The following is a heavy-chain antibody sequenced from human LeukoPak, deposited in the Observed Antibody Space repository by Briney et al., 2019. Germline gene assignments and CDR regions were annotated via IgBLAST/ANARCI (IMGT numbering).Heavy chain of an antibody. CDR2: ISWNSGSI. CDR1: GFTFDDYA. D-gene: IGHD3-3*01. Sequence: GGSLRLSCAASGFTFDDYAMHWVRQAPGKGLEWVSGISWNSGSIGYADSVKGRLTISRDNSKNTLYLQMNSLRAEDTAVYYCAKLHKSGYYIHDAFDIWGQGTMVTVSS. J-gene: IGHJ3*02. CDR3: AKLHKSGYYIHDAFDI. V-gene: IGHV3-9*01.